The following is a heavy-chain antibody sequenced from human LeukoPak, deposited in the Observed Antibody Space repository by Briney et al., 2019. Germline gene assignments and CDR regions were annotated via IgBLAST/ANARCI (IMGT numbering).Heavy chain of an antibody. D-gene: IGHD6-19*01. CDR1: GFTFSSYA. J-gene: IGHJ4*02. V-gene: IGHV3-23*01. Sequence: GGSLRLSCAASGFTFSSYAMSWVRQAPGKGLEWVSAISGSGGSTYYADSVKGRFTISRDNSKNTLYLQMNSLRAGDTAVYYCAKSQAVAGTFDYWGQGTLVTVSS. CDR3: AKSQAVAGTFDY. CDR2: ISGSGGST.